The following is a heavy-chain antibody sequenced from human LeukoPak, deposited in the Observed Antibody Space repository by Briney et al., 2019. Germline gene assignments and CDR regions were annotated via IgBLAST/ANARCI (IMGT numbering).Heavy chain of an antibody. J-gene: IGHJ4*02. V-gene: IGHV4-39*01. D-gene: IGHD3-22*01. Sequence: SETLSLTCTTSGGSISSSSYYWSCNRQPPGQGLEWLASIYYSGTTYYNPSIKSRVSISADTYKNQFSLKLSSVTATDTAVYYCTSRGWIVGLVDYWGQGTLVTVSS. CDR1: GGSISSSSYY. CDR2: IYYSGTT. CDR3: TSRGWIVGLVDY.